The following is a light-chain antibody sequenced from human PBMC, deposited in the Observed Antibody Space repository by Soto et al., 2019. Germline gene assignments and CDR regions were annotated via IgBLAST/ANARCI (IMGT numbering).Light chain of an antibody. J-gene: IGKJ5*01. CDR1: QSVSSN. Sequence: EIVMTQSPATLSVSPGERATLSCRASQSVSSNLVWYQQKPGQAPRLLIYGASTRATGIPSRFSGSGSGTECTLTSSNLQSEDFAVYYCQRYNNWPFTFGQGTRLEIK. CDR2: GAS. V-gene: IGKV3-15*01. CDR3: QRYNNWPFT.